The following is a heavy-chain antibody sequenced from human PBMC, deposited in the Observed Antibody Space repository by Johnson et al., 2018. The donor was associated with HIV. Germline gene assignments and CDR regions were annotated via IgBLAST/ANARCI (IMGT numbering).Heavy chain of an antibody. CDR2: ISYDGSNK. V-gene: IGHV3-30*04. D-gene: IGHD1-26*01. J-gene: IGHJ3*02. Sequence: QVQLVESGGGVVQPGRSLRLSCAASGFTFSSYAMHWVRQAPGKGLEWVEVISYDGSNKYYADSLKGRFTISRDNSKNTLYLQMNSLRAEDTAVYYCARGSGDVGAILVAFDIWGQGTMVTVSS. CDR1: GFTFSSYA. CDR3: ARGSGDVGAILVAFDI.